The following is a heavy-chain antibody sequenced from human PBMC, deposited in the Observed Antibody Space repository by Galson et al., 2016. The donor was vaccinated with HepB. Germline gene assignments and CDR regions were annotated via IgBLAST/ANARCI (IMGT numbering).Heavy chain of an antibody. CDR2: ISSSSSTI. Sequence: SLRLSCAASGFTFSSYGMNWVRQAPGKGLEWVSYISSSSSTIYYADSVKGRFTISRDNAKNSLYLQMNSLRDEDTAVYYCARGGYGDYGTVGDDYWGQGTLVTVSS. CDR1: GFTFSSYG. J-gene: IGHJ4*02. CDR3: ARGGYGDYGTVGDDY. D-gene: IGHD4-17*01. V-gene: IGHV3-48*02.